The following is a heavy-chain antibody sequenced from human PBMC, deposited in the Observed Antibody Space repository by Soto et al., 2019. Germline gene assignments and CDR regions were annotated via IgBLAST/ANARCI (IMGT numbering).Heavy chain of an antibody. CDR3: ASGAAVYGFDI. Sequence: ASVKVSCKASGYTFSIYNIHWVRQAPGRRLEWMGWINAGNGNTKYSQKFQGRVTITRDTSATTAYMELSSLRSEDTAVYYCASGAAVYGFDIWGQGTMVTVSS. D-gene: IGHD6-25*01. J-gene: IGHJ3*02. V-gene: IGHV1-3*01. CDR1: GYTFSIYN. CDR2: INAGNGNT.